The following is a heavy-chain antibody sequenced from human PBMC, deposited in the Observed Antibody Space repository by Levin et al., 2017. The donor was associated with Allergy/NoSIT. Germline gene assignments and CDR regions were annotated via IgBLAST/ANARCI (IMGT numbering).Heavy chain of an antibody. CDR2: ISGSGGST. J-gene: IGHJ4*02. D-gene: IGHD3-10*01. CDR1: GFTFSSYA. Sequence: GESLKISCAASGFTFSSYAMSWVRQAPGKGLEWVSAISGSGGSTYYADSVKGRFTISRDNSKNTLYLQMNSLRAEDTAVYYCAKGAKYYYGSGSPFDYWGQGTLVTVSS. V-gene: IGHV3-23*01. CDR3: AKGAKYYYGSGSPFDY.